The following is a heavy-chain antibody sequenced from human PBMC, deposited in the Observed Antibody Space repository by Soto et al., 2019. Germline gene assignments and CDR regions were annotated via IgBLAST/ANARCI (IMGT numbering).Heavy chain of an antibody. CDR2: ICSSSSTI. CDR1: GFTFSSNS. J-gene: IGHJ5*02. Sequence: EVQVVESGGGLVQPGGSLRLSCAASGFTFSSNSMNWVRQAPGKGLEWISYICSSSSTIYADSVKGRFTISRDNAKNSLYMQMDSLRDEDTAVYEVTRINWRGHVTSDLWGQGTVVTVSS. D-gene: IGHD3-3*01. CDR3: TRINWRGHVTSDL. V-gene: IGHV3-48*02.